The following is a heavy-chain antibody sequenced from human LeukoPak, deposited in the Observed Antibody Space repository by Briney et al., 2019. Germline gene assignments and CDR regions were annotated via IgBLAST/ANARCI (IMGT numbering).Heavy chain of an antibody. CDR2: IYTSGST. J-gene: IGHJ6*03. V-gene: IGHV4-4*07. CDR1: GGSISSYY. CDR3: ARSHYDILTGYQKDYYYYYMDV. D-gene: IGHD3-9*01. Sequence: SETLSLTCTVSGGSISSYYWSWIRQPAGKGLEWIGRIYTSGSTNYNPSLKSRVTMSVDTSKNQFSLKLSSVTAADTAVYYCARSHYDILTGYQKDYYYYYMDVWGKGTTVTISS.